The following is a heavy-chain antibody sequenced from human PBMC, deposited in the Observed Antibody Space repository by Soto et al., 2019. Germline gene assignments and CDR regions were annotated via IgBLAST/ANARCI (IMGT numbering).Heavy chain of an antibody. D-gene: IGHD2-15*01. CDR3: ARVKGYCSGGSCYSAWFDL. Sequence: QVQLVQSGAEVKKPGSSVKVSCKASGGTFSSYAISWVRQAPGQGLEWMGGIIPIFGTANYAQKFQGRVTITADESTSTAYMELSSLRSEDTAVYYCARVKGYCSGGSCYSAWFDLWGQGTLVTVSS. V-gene: IGHV1-69*01. CDR2: IIPIFGTA. J-gene: IGHJ5*02. CDR1: GGTFSSYA.